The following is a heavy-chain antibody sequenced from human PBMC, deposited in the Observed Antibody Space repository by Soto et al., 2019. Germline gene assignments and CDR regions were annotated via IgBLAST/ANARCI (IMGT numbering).Heavy chain of an antibody. D-gene: IGHD5-18*01. CDR1: GFTFSSYD. Sequence: GGSLRLSCAASGFTFSSYDMHWVRQATGKGLEWVSAIGTAGDTYYPGSVKGRFTISRENAKNSLYLQMNSLRAEDTAVYYCARADRRYSYGFNYYYGMDVWGQGTTVNVSS. CDR2: IGTAGDT. J-gene: IGHJ6*02. CDR3: ARADRRYSYGFNYYYGMDV. V-gene: IGHV3-13*01.